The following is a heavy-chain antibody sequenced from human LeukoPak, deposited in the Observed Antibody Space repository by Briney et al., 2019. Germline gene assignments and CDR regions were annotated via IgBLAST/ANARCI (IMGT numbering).Heavy chain of an antibody. Sequence: GGSLKLSCAASGFTFSSYAMAWVRQTPGKGLEWIGHIRSKTNNYATAYAASVKGRFTISRDDSKNTAYLQMNSLKTEDTAVYYCTRTSFGDFGRWGQGTLVTVSS. CDR1: GFTFSSYA. V-gene: IGHV3-73*01. J-gene: IGHJ4*02. CDR2: IRSKTNNYAT. D-gene: IGHD4-17*01. CDR3: TRTSFGDFGR.